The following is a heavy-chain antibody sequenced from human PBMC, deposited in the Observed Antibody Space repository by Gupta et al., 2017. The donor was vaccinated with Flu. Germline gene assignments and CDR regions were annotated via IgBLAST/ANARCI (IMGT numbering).Heavy chain of an antibody. J-gene: IGHJ4*02. D-gene: IGHD5-24*01. CDR1: GFPFTSSA. V-gene: IGHV3-23*01. CDR3: VRGGSFYGF. Sequence: LDSGGGLVQPGDSLRLSCAATGFPFTSSAMSWVRQVAGGGLEWLAVISVSGDREFYSDSVRGRFAISRDNSNNILYLLMTNLRVGDTGWYYCVRGGSFYGFWGPGTRVTVSS. CDR2: ISVSGDRE.